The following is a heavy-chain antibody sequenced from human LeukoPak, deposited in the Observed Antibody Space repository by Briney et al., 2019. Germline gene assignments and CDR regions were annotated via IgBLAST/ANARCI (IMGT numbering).Heavy chain of an antibody. Sequence: SETLSLTCAVYGGSFSGYYWSWIRQPAGKGLEWIGRIYTSGSTNYNPSLKSRVTISVDTSKNQFSLKLSSVTAADTAVYYYAREDTGVFDYWGQGTLVTVSS. CDR1: GGSFSGYY. CDR3: AREDTGVFDY. CDR2: IYTSGST. V-gene: IGHV4-4*07. J-gene: IGHJ4*02. D-gene: IGHD7-27*01.